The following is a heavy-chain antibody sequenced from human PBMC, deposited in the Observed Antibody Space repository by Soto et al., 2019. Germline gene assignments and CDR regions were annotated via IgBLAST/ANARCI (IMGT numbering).Heavy chain of an antibody. CDR2: IIPIFGTA. D-gene: IGHD1-7*01. Sequence: ASVKVSCKASGGTFSSYAISWVRQAPGQGLEWMGGIIPIFGTANYAQKFQGRVTITADESTSTAYMELSSLRSEDAAVYYCGWGVRELLGLGGMDVWGQGTTVTVSS. V-gene: IGHV1-69*13. J-gene: IGHJ6*02. CDR3: GWGVRELLGLGGMDV. CDR1: GGTFSSYA.